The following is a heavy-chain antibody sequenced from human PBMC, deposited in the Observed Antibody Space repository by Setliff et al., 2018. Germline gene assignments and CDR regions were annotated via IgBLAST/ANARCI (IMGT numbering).Heavy chain of an antibody. CDR1: GDSISDYH. J-gene: IGHJ4*02. V-gene: IGHV4-59*01. D-gene: IGHD4-17*01. CDR2: IYSSGRT. CDR3: ARELGLRAPFDF. Sequence: SETLSLTCRVSGDSISDYHWSWIRQPPGRGLEWIGYIYSSGRTNYNPSLKSRVSLSLDTSKNQFSLDLSSVTPADTAVYYCARELGLRAPFDFWGQGILVTVSS.